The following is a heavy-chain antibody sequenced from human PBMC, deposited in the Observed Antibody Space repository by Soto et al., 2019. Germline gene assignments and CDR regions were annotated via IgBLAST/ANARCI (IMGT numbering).Heavy chain of an antibody. CDR3: ARDKITGLFDY. D-gene: IGHD2-8*02. V-gene: IGHV4-34*01. J-gene: IGHJ4*02. CDR1: GGSFSGYY. Sequence: QVQLQQWGAGLLKPSETLSLTCAVYGGSFSGYYWTWIRQPPGTGLEWIGEINHSGSTNYNPSLNSRVPISVDTSKNQLSLKLTSVTAADTAVYYCARDKITGLFDYWGQGTLVTVSS. CDR2: INHSGST.